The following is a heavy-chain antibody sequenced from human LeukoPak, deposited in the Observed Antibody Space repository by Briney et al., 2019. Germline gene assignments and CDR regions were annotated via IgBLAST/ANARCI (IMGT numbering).Heavy chain of an antibody. CDR3: ARSVGVAGGFDY. J-gene: IGHJ4*02. V-gene: IGHV3-21*01. CDR2: SSSGSTYI. CDR1: GFTFVSYS. D-gene: IGHD6-19*01. Sequence: GGSLRLSCAGSGFTFVSYSLHWVRQAPGKGLEWVSSSSSGSTYIYYADSVRGRFTMSRDNAKNSLYLQVNSLRPEETAVYYRARSVGVAGGFDYWGQGTLVTVSS.